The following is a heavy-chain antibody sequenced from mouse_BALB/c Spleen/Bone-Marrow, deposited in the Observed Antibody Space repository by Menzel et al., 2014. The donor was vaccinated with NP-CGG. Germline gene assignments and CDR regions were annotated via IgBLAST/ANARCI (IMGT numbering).Heavy chain of an antibody. CDR2: ISNGGGST. Sequence: EVQLVESGGGLVQPGGSLKLSCAASGFTFSSYTMSWVRQTPEKRLEWVAYISNGGGSTYYPDTVKGRFTISRDNAKNTLYLQMSSLKSEDTAMYYCARLIITYFDYWGQGTTLTVSS. D-gene: IGHD1-1*01. J-gene: IGHJ2*01. V-gene: IGHV5-12-2*01. CDR1: GFTFSSYT. CDR3: ARLIITYFDY.